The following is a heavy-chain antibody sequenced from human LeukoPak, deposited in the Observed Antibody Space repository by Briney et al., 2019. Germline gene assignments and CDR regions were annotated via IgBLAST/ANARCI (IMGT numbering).Heavy chain of an antibody. Sequence: PGGSLRLSCAASGFTFSSYVMSWVRQAPGKGLVWVSVIGSDGRTTSYADSVKGRFTTSRDNSKNTVYLKMDSLRPEDTAVYYCAAYYYDSGTSSRGGFDYWGQGAQVTVSS. CDR3: AAYYYDSGTSSRGGFDY. CDR1: GFTFSSYV. D-gene: IGHD3-10*01. V-gene: IGHV3-23*01. J-gene: IGHJ4*02. CDR2: IGSDGRTT.